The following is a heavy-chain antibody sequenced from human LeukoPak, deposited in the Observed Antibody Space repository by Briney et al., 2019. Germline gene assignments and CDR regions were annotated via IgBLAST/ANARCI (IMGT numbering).Heavy chain of an antibody. D-gene: IGHD3-9*01. J-gene: IGHJ4*02. CDR3: ARLRKGRYFDYFFES. CDR2: VYYSGRA. CDR1: GDSVSTINSY. Sequence: SETLSLTCTVSGDSVSTINSYWGWIRQPPGKGLEWIGNVYYSGRANYSPSRRSRDTMCVDTSKNRFSLKMTSVTAADTAVYFCARLRKGRYFDYFFESWGQGALVTVSS. V-gene: IGHV4-39*02.